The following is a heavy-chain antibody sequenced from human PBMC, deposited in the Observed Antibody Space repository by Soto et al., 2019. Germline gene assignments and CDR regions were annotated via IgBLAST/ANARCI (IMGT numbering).Heavy chain of an antibody. Sequence: VQLVESGGGVVQPGRSLRLSCAASGFTFSSYGMHWVRQAPGKGLEWVAVISYDGSNKYYADSVKGRFTISRDNSKNTMYLQMNSLRAEDTAVYYCAKDLDEILGYWGQGTLVTVSS. V-gene: IGHV3-30*18. D-gene: IGHD3-9*01. CDR3: AKDLDEILGY. CDR1: GFTFSSYG. J-gene: IGHJ4*02. CDR2: ISYDGSNK.